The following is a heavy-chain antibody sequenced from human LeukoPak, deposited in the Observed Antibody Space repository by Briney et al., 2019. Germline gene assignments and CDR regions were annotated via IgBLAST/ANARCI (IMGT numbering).Heavy chain of an antibody. CDR1: GYSISSGYF. CDR3: ARGFWNSAFDY. Sequence: SETLSLTCTVSGYSISSGYFWGWIRQPPGKGLEWIGTIYHSGSTYYNASLESRVTISVDTSKNQFSLKLSSVTAADTAVYYCARGFWNSAFDYWGQGTLVTVSS. CDR2: IYHSGST. J-gene: IGHJ4*02. V-gene: IGHV4-38-2*02. D-gene: IGHD1-7*01.